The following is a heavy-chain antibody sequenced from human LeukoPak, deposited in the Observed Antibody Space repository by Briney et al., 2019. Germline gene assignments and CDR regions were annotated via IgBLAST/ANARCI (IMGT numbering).Heavy chain of an antibody. Sequence: GGSLRLSCAASGFTFSSYAMSWVRQAPGKGLEWVSAISGSGGRTYYADSVKGRFTISRDNSKNTLYLQMNSLRAEDTAVYYCAKGRIAAAGKTNWFDPWGQGTLVTVSS. D-gene: IGHD6-13*01. CDR3: AKGRIAAAGKTNWFDP. CDR2: ISGSGGRT. V-gene: IGHV3-23*01. J-gene: IGHJ5*02. CDR1: GFTFSSYA.